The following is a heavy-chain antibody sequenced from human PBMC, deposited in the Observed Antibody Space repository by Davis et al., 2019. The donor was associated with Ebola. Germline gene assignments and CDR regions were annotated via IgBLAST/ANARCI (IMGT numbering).Heavy chain of an antibody. CDR3: ARVGWHDYGDYYYGMDV. Sequence: ASVKVSCKTSGYIFTSYGITWVRQAPGQGLEWMGWISAYNGNTNYAQNVQDRVTMTTDTSTSIAYMELRSLRSDDTAVYYCARVGWHDYGDYYYGMDVWGQGTTVTVSS. J-gene: IGHJ6*02. CDR2: ISAYNGNT. CDR1: GYIFTSYG. D-gene: IGHD4-17*01. V-gene: IGHV1-18*01.